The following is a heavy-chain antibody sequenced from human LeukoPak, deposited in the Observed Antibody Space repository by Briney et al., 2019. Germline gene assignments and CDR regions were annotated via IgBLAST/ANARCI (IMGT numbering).Heavy chain of an antibody. CDR1: GGSISSGSYY. CDR2: IYYSGST. CDR3: ARTFITTVVEFDY. Sequence: PSQTLSLTCTVYGGSISSGSYYWSWIRQPPGKGLEGIGNIYYSGSTNYHPSPKRRVTISVDTSNHQFSLKLSSVTAADTAVYDCARTFITTVVEFDYWGQGTLVTVSS. V-gene: IGHV4-61*01. D-gene: IGHD4-23*01. J-gene: IGHJ4*02.